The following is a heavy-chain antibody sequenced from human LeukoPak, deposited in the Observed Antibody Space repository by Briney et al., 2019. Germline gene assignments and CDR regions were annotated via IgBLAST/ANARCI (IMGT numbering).Heavy chain of an antibody. V-gene: IGHV3-74*01. CDR3: ARTISSSSTSCFLY. J-gene: IGHJ4*02. D-gene: IGHD2-2*01. CDR2: INSDGSST. Sequence: GGSLRLSCAASGFTFSNYWMHWVRHAPGKGRVWVSRINSDGSSTTYADSVKGRFTISRDNAKNTLYLQMNSLRAEDTAVYYCARTISSSSTSCFLYWGQGTLVTVSS. CDR1: GFTFSNYW.